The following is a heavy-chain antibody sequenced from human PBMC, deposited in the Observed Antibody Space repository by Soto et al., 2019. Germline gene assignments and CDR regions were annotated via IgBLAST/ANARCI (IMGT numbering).Heavy chain of an antibody. D-gene: IGHD2-15*01. J-gene: IGHJ4*02. V-gene: IGHV4-59*08. Sequence: SETLSLTCTVSGGSISSYYWSWIRQPPGKGLEWIGYIYYSGSTNYNPSLKSRVTISVDTSKNQFSLKLSSVTAADTAVYYCARHPSASLTLGYCSGGSCYSSDYWGQGTLVTVSS. CDR1: GGSISSYY. CDR2: IYYSGST. CDR3: ARHPSASLTLGYCSGGSCYSSDY.